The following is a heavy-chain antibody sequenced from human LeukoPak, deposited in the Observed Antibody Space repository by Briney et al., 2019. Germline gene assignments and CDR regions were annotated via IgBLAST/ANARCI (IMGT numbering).Heavy chain of an antibody. CDR2: IKSKTDGGTT. V-gene: IGHV3-15*01. J-gene: IGHJ5*02. CDR1: GFTFSSYA. D-gene: IGHD6-13*01. Sequence: TTGGSLRLSCAASGFTFSSYAMSWVRQAPGKGLEWVGRIKSKTDGGTTDYAAPVKGRFTISRDDSKNTLYLQMNSLKTEDTAVYYCTPLSIAAAGTNWFDPWGQGTLVTVSS. CDR3: TPLSIAAAGTNWFDP.